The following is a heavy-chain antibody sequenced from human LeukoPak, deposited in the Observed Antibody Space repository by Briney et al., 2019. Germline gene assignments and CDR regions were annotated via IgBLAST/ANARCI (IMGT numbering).Heavy chain of an antibody. CDR2: IYSGGAT. V-gene: IGHV3-66*01. D-gene: IGHD6-19*01. Sequence: AGGSLRLSCTASGFTVISNYMIWVRRAPGKGLEWISVIYSGGATYYADSVQGRFTISRDNSKNTLYLQMNSLRAEDTAVYYCAREYSSGPSQYFQHWGQGTLVTVSS. CDR1: GFTVISNY. J-gene: IGHJ1*01. CDR3: AREYSSGPSQYFQH.